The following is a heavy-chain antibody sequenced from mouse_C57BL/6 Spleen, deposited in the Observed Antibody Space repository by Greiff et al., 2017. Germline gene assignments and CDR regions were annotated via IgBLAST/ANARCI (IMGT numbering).Heavy chain of an antibody. CDR3: ARGGLITTGLDY. J-gene: IGHJ2*01. CDR2: IHPNRGST. D-gene: IGHD1-1*01. V-gene: IGHV1-64*01. Sequence: QVQLQQPGAELVKPGASVKLSCKASGYTFTSYWMHWVKQRPGQGLEWIGMIHPNRGSTNSNEKFKSKATLTVDKSSSTAYMLLSSLTSEDSAVYYWARGGLITTGLDYWGQGTTLTVSS. CDR1: GYTFTSYW.